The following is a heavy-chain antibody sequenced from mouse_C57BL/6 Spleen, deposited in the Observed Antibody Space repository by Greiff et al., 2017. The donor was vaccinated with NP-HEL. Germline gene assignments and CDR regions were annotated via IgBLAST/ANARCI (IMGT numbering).Heavy chain of an antibody. CDR1: GYTFTDYY. Sequence: EVQLQQSGPELVKPGASVKISCKASGYTFTDYYMNWVKQSHGKSLEWIGDINPNNGGTSYNQKFKGKATLTVDKSSSTAYMELRSLTSEDSAVYYCARRGTAQAGAMDYWGQGTSVTVSS. D-gene: IGHD3-2*02. V-gene: IGHV1-26*01. J-gene: IGHJ4*01. CDR2: INPNNGGT. CDR3: ARRGTAQAGAMDY.